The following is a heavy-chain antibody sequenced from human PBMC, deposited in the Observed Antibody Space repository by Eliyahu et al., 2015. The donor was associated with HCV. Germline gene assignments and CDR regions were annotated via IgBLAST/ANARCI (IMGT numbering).Heavy chain of an antibody. V-gene: IGHV3-30*18. D-gene: IGHD6-19*01. CDR2: ISYDGSNK. CDR1: GFTFSSYG. CDR3: AKDGYSSGWSLGY. Sequence: GFTFSSYGMHWVRQAPGKGLEWVAVISYDGSNKYYADSVKGRFTISRDNSKNTLYLQMNSLRAEDTAVYYCAKDGYSSGWSLGYWGQGTLVTVSS. J-gene: IGHJ4*02.